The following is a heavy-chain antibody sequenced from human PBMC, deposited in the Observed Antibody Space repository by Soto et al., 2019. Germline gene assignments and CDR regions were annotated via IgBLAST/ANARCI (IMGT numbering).Heavy chain of an antibody. J-gene: IGHJ6*02. CDR3: ARGASTGAAGTSPPRRGYYYYGMDV. CDR2: IIPIFGTA. D-gene: IGHD6-13*01. V-gene: IGHV1-69*13. Sequence: GASVKVSCKASGYTFTSYYMHWVRQAPGQGLEWMGGIIPIFGTANYAQKFQGRVTITADESTSTAYMELSSLRSEDTAVYYCARGASTGAAGTSPPRRGYYYYGMDVWGQGTTVTVSS. CDR1: GYTFTSYY.